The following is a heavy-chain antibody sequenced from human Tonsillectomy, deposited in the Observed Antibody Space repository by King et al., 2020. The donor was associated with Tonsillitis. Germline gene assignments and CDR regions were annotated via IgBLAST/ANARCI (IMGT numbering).Heavy chain of an antibody. D-gene: IGHD3-3*02. Sequence: HVQLVESGAEMKKPGASVKISCETSGFTFTSYYMHWVRQAPGQGLEWMGMVNPGVGSTRYAQKFKGRVTMTSDTSTSTAFMQLSGLRSEDTAIYYCARVPPTLDGDNYLDYWGQGTLVTVSS. CDR1: GFTFTSYY. J-gene: IGHJ4*02. V-gene: IGHV1-46*01. CDR3: ARVPPTLDGDNYLDY. CDR2: VNPGVGST.